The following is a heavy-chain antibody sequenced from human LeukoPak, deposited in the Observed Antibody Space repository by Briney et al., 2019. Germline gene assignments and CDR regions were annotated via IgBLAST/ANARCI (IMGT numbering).Heavy chain of an antibody. V-gene: IGHV3-66*01. CDR3: AGSLAYCGGDCRLGDY. D-gene: IGHD2-21*02. Sequence: GGSLRLSCAASGFTFSSYAMTWVRQPPGKGLEWVSVMYSVGSTYYADSVKGRFTIPRDNSKNTLYLLMNSLRAEDTAVYYCAGSLAYCGGDCRLGDYWGQGTLVTVSS. CDR1: GFTFSSYA. J-gene: IGHJ4*02. CDR2: MYSVGST.